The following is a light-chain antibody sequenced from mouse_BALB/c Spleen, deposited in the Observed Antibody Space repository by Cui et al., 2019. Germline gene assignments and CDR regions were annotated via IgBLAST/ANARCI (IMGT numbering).Light chain of an antibody. V-gene: IGKV4-68*01. Sequence: QIVLTQSPAVMSASPGEKVTMTCSASSSVSYMYWYQQKPRSSPKPWIYLTSNLASGVPARFSGSGSGTSYSLTISSMEAEDAATYYCQQWSSNPLTFGAGTKLGLK. CDR3: QQWSSNPLT. J-gene: IGKJ5*01. CDR1: SSVSY. CDR2: LTS.